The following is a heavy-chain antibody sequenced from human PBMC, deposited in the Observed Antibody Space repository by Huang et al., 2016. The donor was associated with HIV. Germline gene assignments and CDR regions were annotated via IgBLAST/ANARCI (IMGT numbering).Heavy chain of an antibody. Sequence: VESGGRSVQPGGSLKLSCVGSTFTFGAYWMSWVSQPPGKGMEWVANIKQDESEKYYVDSGKGRFNISRDNARKVLFLEMDDLRVEDTAIYFCATKTAGMDIWGQGTTVTVSS. V-gene: IGHV3-7*01. J-gene: IGHJ6*02. CDR2: IKQDESEK. CDR3: ATKTAGMDI. D-gene: IGHD1-7*01. CDR1: TFTFGAYW.